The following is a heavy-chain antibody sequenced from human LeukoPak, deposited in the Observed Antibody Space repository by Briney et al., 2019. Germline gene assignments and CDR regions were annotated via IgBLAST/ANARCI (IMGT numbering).Heavy chain of an antibody. D-gene: IGHD7-27*01. Sequence: GGSLRLSCAASGFTFSTSAMTWVRQAPGKGLEWVSGISGSGVTDYADSVKGRFTISRDNSKNTLYLQMNSLRAEDTAVYYCAKDLNWGGRWGQGTLVTVSS. CDR2: ISGSGVT. CDR1: GFTFSTSA. V-gene: IGHV3-23*01. J-gene: IGHJ4*02. CDR3: AKDLNWGGR.